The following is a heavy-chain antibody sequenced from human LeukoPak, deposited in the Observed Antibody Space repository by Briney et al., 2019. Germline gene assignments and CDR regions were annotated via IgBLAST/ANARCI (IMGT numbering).Heavy chain of an antibody. CDR1: GGSISSGDYY. D-gene: IGHD3-9*01. V-gene: IGHV4-30-4*01. CDR3: ARAGDYDILTGYYMYYFDY. CDR2: IYYSGST. J-gene: IGHJ4*02. Sequence: PSETLSLTCTVSGGSISSGDYYWSWIRQPPGKGLEWIGYIYYSGSTYYNPSLKSRVTISVDTSKNQFSLKLSSVTAADTAVYYCARAGDYDILTGYYMYYFDYWGQGTLVTVSS.